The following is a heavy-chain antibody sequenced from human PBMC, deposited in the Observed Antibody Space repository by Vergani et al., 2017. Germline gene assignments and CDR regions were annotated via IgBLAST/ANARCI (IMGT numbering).Heavy chain of an antibody. Sequence: VQLVESGGGLVQPGGSLRLSCSASGFTFSSYAMHWVRQAPGKGLEYVSAISSNGGSTYYADSVKGRFTISRDNSKNSLYLQMNSLRAEDTAVYYCASYGVVPAAISEKINWFDPWGQGTLVTVSS. D-gene: IGHD2-2*02. V-gene: IGHV3-64*04. CDR1: GFTFSSYA. CDR3: ASYGVVPAAISEKINWFDP. J-gene: IGHJ5*02. CDR2: ISSNGGST.